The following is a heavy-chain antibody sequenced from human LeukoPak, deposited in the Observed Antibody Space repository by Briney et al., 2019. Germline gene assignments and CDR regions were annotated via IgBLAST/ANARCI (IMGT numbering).Heavy chain of an antibody. Sequence: GGSLRLSCAASGFTFSSYAMSWVRRAPGKGLEWVSAISGSGGSTYYADSVKGRFTISRDNSKNTLYLQMNSLRAEDTAVYYCAKDRDIVVVQAAPHYWGQGTLVTVSS. CDR2: ISGSGGST. D-gene: IGHD2-2*01. CDR1: GFTFSSYA. CDR3: AKDRDIVVVQAAPHY. V-gene: IGHV3-23*01. J-gene: IGHJ4*02.